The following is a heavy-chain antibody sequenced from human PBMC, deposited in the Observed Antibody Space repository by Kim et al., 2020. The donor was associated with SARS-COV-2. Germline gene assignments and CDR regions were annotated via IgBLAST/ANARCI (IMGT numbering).Heavy chain of an antibody. D-gene: IGHD3-10*01. CDR2: GGSR. Sequence: GGSRSYADPVTGRFTISGDNSKNPLNLQMNSLGAEDTAVYYCANLYGSGSWGQGTLVTVSS. J-gene: IGHJ4*02. V-gene: IGHV3-23*01. CDR3: ANLYGSGS.